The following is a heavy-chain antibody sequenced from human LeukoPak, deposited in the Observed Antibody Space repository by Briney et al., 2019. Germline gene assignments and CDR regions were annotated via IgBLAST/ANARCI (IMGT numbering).Heavy chain of an antibody. V-gene: IGHV1-69*05. D-gene: IGHD3-3*01. Sequence: SVKVSCKASGGTFSSYAISWVRQAPGQGLEWMGGIIPIFGTANYAQKFQGRVTITTDESTSTAYMELSSLRSEDTAVYYCAWGRFLEWSKSYYYYYMDVWGKGTTVTVSS. CDR3: AWGRFLEWSKSYYYYYMDV. CDR1: GGTFSSYA. J-gene: IGHJ6*03. CDR2: IIPIFGTA.